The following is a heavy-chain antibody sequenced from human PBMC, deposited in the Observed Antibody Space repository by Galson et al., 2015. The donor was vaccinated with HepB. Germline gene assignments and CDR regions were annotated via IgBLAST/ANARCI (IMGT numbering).Heavy chain of an antibody. J-gene: IGHJ4*02. CDR3: ARSRPNFRGVIDY. CDR2: ISYTGST. CDR1: GGSVSSGGYY. D-gene: IGHD3-10*01. V-gene: IGHV4-31*03. Sequence: TLSLTCTISGGSVSSGGYYWSWIRQHPGKGLEWIGYISYTGSTYYNPSLKSRVTISLDTSKNQFSLRLSSVTAADTAVYYCARSRPNFRGVIDYWGQGTLVTVSS.